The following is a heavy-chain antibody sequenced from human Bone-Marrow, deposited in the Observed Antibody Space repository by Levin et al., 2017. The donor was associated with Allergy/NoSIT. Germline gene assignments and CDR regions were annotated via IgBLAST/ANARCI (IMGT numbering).Heavy chain of an antibody. CDR2: IKPSGVT. Sequence: GGSLRLSCAASGITSRNYAMHWVRQAPGQGLEWLGLIKPSGVTNYAEKFEDRVTMTGDTSTTTVHMEMNSLRSDDTAVYYCARSTPSTEGLDVWGQGTTVTVSS. V-gene: IGHV1-46*01. J-gene: IGHJ6*02. CDR3: ARSTPSTEGLDV. D-gene: IGHD2-2*01. CDR1: GITSRNYA.